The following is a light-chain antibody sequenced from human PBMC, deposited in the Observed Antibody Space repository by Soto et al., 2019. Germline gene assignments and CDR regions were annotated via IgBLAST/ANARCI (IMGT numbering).Light chain of an antibody. CDR2: LGS. Sequence: DIVMTQSPLSLPVTPGEPASISCRSSQSLLHSNGYNYLDWYLQKPGQSPQLLIYLGSNRASGVPDRFSGSGSGTEFTLKISRVEAEDVGVYYWLQALQTPPWTFGQGTKVEIK. CDR1: QSLLHSNGYNY. CDR3: LQALQTPPWT. J-gene: IGKJ1*01. V-gene: IGKV2-28*01.